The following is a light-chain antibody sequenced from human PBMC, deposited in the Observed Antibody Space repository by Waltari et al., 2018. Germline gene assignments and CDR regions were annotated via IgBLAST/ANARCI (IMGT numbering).Light chain of an antibody. CDR2: DNT. J-gene: IGLJ2*01. CDR1: SSDIGPFG. Sequence: QYRLTQPPSVSGAPGQRVTISCTGRSSDIGPFGVNWYQHRPGSVPRLLIYDNTHRPSAVPDRFTASKSATSASLDIAGLQPDDEADYYCQSYDNAWRGSVLIGGGTRLTVL. CDR3: QSYDNAWRGSVL. V-gene: IGLV1-40*01.